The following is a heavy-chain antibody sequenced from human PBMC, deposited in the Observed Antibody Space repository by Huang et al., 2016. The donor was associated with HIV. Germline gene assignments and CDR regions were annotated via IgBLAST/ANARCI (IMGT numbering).Heavy chain of an antibody. D-gene: IGHD5-18*01. V-gene: IGHV5-51*01. Sequence: EVLLVQSGAELKEPGESLKISCKASGYGFSSYWIGWVRQKPGKGLEWMGIIDPRDSETKSSPSFDGQVTISADKSTRTAYLQWESLKAPDTAIYFCARQVDGFRSHFDFWGQGTLVSVSS. CDR2: IDPRDSET. CDR1: GYGFSSYW. J-gene: IGHJ4*02. CDR3: ARQVDGFRSHFDF.